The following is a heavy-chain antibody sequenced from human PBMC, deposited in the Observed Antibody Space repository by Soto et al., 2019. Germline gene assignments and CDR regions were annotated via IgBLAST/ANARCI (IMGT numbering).Heavy chain of an antibody. Sequence: QVQLVQSGAEVKKPGSSVKVSCKASGGTFSSYAISWVRQAPGQGLEWMGGIIPIFGTANYAQKFQGRVTITADKSTSTAYMELSSLRSEDTAVYYCARFGGYSGYEGGYGYSSGAFDIWGQGTMVTVSS. CDR2: IIPIFGTA. CDR1: GGTFSSYA. D-gene: IGHD5-12*01. V-gene: IGHV1-69*06. CDR3: ARFGGYSGYEGGYGYSSGAFDI. J-gene: IGHJ3*02.